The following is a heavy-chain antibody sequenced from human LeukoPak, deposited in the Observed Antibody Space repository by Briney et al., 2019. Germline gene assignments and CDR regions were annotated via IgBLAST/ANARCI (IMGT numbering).Heavy chain of an antibody. J-gene: IGHJ5*02. D-gene: IGHD3-22*01. CDR1: GFTFSSYS. CDR3: AREGAYYDSSGYFEYNWFDP. CDR2: ISSSSSYI. Sequence: PGGSLRLSCAASGFTFSSYSMNWVRQAPGKWLEWVSSISSSSSYIYYADSVKGRFTISRDNAKNSLYLQMNSLRAEDTAVYYCAREGAYYDSSGYFEYNWFDPWGQGTLVTVSS. V-gene: IGHV3-21*01.